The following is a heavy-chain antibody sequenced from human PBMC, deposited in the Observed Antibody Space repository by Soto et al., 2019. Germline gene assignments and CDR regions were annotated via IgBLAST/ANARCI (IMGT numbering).Heavy chain of an antibody. CDR3: ARSTPVTYHYDSSGYYNIDDLDY. J-gene: IGHJ4*02. CDR1: GGSFSGYY. CDR2: INHSGST. Sequence: SETLSLTCAVYGGSFSGYYWSWIRQPPGKGLEWIGEINHSGSTNYNPSLKSRVTISVDTSKNQFSLKLSYVTAADTAVYYCARSTPVTYHYDSSGYYNIDDLDYWGQGTLVTVSS. D-gene: IGHD3-22*01. V-gene: IGHV4-34*01.